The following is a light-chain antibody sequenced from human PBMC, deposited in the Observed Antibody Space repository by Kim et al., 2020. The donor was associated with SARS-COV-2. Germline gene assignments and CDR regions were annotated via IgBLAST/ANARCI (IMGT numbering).Light chain of an antibody. Sequence: SPGERVTLSCRASQSVSNHRAWLRQNPGQAPRLLIHAASIRATCIPDRFSGSGSGTEFTLTINSLQSEDSAVYFCHQYHNWPPLTFGGGTKVDIK. CDR2: AAS. V-gene: IGKV3-15*01. CDR3: HQYHNWPPLT. J-gene: IGKJ4*01. CDR1: QSVSNH.